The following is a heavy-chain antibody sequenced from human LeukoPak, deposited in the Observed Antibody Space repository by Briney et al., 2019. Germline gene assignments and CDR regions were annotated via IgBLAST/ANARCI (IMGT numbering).Heavy chain of an antibody. CDR2: ISAYNGNT. V-gene: IGHV1-18*01. CDR3: ARVHSYCSTTSCLDY. CDR1: GYTFTSYG. D-gene: IGHD2-2*01. Sequence: ASVKVSCKASGYTFTSYGISWVRQAPGHGLEGMGWISAYNGNTNYAQKLQGRVTMTTDTSTSTGYMELRSLRSDDTAVYYCARVHSYCSTTSCLDYWGQGTLVTVSS. J-gene: IGHJ4*02.